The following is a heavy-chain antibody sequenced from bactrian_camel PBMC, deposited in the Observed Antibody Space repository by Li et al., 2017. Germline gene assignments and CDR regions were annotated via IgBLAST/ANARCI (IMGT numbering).Heavy chain of an antibody. J-gene: IGHJ4*01. Sequence: DVQLVESGGGSVQAGGSLRLSCAAFGLPFSLHYMSWVRQAPGKGLEWVSTINMGGGTTYYADSVKGRFTMSRDNAKNTVYLQMNSLKTEDTALYYCATQIGLGQGTQVTVS. CDR2: INMGGGTT. CDR1: GLPFSLHY. V-gene: IGHV3S40*01.